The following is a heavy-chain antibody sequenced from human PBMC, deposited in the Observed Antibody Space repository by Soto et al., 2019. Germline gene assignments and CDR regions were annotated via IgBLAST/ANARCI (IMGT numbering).Heavy chain of an antibody. Sequence: EVLLLESGGGLVQPGGSLRLSCAASGFTFNTYAMSWVRQAPGKGLEWVSSVSGGGASPYYTDSVKGRFTISRDKSKNTLYQQMNSLRAEDTAVDYCAKQEGYSSDPFDYWGQGTLVTVSS. V-gene: IGHV3-23*01. CDR3: AKQEGYSSDPFDY. D-gene: IGHD6-19*01. J-gene: IGHJ4*02. CDR1: GFTFNTYA. CDR2: VSGGGASP.